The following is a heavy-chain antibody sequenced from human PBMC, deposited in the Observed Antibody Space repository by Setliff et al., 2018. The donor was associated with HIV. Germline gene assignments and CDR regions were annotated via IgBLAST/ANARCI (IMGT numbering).Heavy chain of an antibody. CDR1: GYTCINYA. Sequence: ASVKVSCKASGYTCINYAMNWVRQAPGQGLEWMGWINTHTGSPTYAQAFTGRFVFSVDTSVSTAYLQISSLKAEDTAVYYCARALYGDYGGDINWFDPWGQGTLVTVSS. V-gene: IGHV7-4-1*02. CDR2: INTHTGSP. D-gene: IGHD4-17*01. CDR3: ARALYGDYGGDINWFDP. J-gene: IGHJ5*02.